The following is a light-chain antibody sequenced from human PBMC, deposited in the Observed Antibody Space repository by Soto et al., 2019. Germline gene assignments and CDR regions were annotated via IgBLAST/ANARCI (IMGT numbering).Light chain of an antibody. Sequence: EIVLTQSPGTLSLSPGERATLSCRASQSVSSTYLAWYQQTPGQAPRLLIYGASSRATGIPVRFSGSGSGTDFPLTISRLEPVDFAVYYCQRYDISPFPCGQGTKLEIK. CDR2: GAS. CDR3: QRYDISPFP. CDR1: QSVSSTY. V-gene: IGKV3-20*01. J-gene: IGKJ2*01.